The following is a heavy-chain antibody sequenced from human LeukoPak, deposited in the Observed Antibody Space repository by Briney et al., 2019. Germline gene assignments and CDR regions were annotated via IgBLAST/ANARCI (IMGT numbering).Heavy chain of an antibody. Sequence: SETLSLICAVYGGSFSGYYWSWIRQPPGKGLEWIGEINHSGSTNYNPSLKSRATISPDTSKNQFSLKLSSVTAADTAVYYCARVGVYGDYGNWFDPWGQGTLVTVSS. D-gene: IGHD4-17*01. V-gene: IGHV4-34*01. CDR2: INHSGST. CDR3: ARVGVYGDYGNWFDP. J-gene: IGHJ5*02. CDR1: GGSFSGYY.